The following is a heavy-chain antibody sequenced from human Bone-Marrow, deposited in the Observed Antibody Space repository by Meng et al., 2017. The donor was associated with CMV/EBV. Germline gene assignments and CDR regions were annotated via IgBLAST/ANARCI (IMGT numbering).Heavy chain of an antibody. V-gene: IGHV4-34*01. CDR2: INHSGST. CDR1: GGSFSGYY. J-gene: IGHJ6*02. CDR3: ARGRYCSSTSCVNTVLYYYYGMDV. D-gene: IGHD2-2*01. Sequence: SETLSLTCAVYGGSFSGYYWSWIRQPPGKGLEWIGEINHSGSTNYNPSPKSRVTISVDTSKNQFSLKLSSVTAADTAVYYCARGRYCSSTSCVNTVLYYYYGMDVWVQGTTVTVSS.